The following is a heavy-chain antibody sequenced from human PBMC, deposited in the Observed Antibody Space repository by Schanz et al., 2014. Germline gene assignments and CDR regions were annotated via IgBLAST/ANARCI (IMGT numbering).Heavy chain of an antibody. CDR3: ARSMIEVAAFDY. D-gene: IGHD3-22*01. CDR2: INPNSGDT. CDR1: GYTFTGYY. V-gene: IGHV1-2*06. Sequence: QVQLVQSGAEVKKPGASVKVSCKASGYTFTGYYMHWVRQAPGQGLQWMGRINPNSGDTDYAHNFHGRVTMTRDTSISTAYMELSRLRSDDTAVYYCARSMIEVAAFDYGGQGTLVTVSS. J-gene: IGHJ4*02.